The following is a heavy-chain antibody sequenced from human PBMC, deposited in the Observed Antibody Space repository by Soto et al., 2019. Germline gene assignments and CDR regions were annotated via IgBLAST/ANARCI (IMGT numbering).Heavy chain of an antibody. J-gene: IGHJ2*01. D-gene: IGHD2-21*01. CDR2: ISGRGGST. Sequence: EEQLLESGGGVVQRGGSLRLSCAASGFIFSNYAMTWVRQAPGKGLEWVSRISGRGGSTYYADSVKGRLTMSRDNSKNTLYLQMNSRSAEDTAIYYCARRAGGAVVWYYDLWGRGTLVTV. CDR3: ARRAGGAVVWYYDL. CDR1: GFIFSNYA. V-gene: IGHV3-23*01.